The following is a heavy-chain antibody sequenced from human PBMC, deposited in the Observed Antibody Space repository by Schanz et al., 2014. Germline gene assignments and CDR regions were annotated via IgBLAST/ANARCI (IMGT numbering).Heavy chain of an antibody. CDR1: GFTFSAYY. CDR3: TRVPISPGGHGLDV. CDR2: TRNRANNYFT. D-gene: IGHD2-21*01. Sequence: EVQLVESGGDLVQPGGSLRLSCAASGFTFSAYYMDWVRQAPGKGLEWVGRTRNRANNYFTEYAASVKGRFTISRDDSKNSLYLQMSSLKSEDTALYYCTRVPISPGGHGLDVWGQGTTVTVSS. J-gene: IGHJ6*02. V-gene: IGHV3-72*01.